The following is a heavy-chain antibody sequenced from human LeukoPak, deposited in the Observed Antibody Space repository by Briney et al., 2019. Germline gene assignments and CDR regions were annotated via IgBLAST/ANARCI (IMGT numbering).Heavy chain of an antibody. J-gene: IGHJ4*02. V-gene: IGHV4-39*01. D-gene: IGHD3-3*02. CDR2: ISYSGTT. Sequence: SETLPLTCTVSGGSISSGSYYWGWVRQPPGKGLEWIGSISYSGTTYYNLSLKSRVTLSVDTSKNQFSLKLSSVTAADTALYYCARHLRGGSIWFDYWGQGTLSPSPQ. CDR3: ARHLRGGSIWFDY. CDR1: GGSISSGSYY.